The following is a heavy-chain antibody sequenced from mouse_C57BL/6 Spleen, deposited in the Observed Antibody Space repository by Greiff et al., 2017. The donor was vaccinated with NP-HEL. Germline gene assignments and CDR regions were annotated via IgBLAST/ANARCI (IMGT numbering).Heavy chain of an antibody. Sequence: EVQLVESGPGLVKPSQSLSLTCSVTGYSITSGYYWNWIRQFPGNKLEWMGYISYDGSNNYNPSLKNRISITRDTSKNQFFLKLNSVTTEDTATYYCARDAPGAMDYWGQGTSDTVSS. CDR3: ARDAPGAMDY. J-gene: IGHJ4*01. CDR2: ISYDGSN. CDR1: GYSITSGYY. V-gene: IGHV3-6*01.